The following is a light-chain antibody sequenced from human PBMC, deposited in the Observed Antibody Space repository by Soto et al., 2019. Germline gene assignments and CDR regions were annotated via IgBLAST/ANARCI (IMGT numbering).Light chain of an antibody. CDR2: AAS. CDR1: QGIRNE. J-gene: IGKJ1*01. Sequence: DIQMTQSPSSLSASVGDRDTITCRASQGIRNELGWYQQKPGKDPKRLIYAASSLQSGVPSRFSGSGSGTEFTLTSSNLQPEDCATDYCLQHNSYPWKFGQVTKVSIK. V-gene: IGKV1-17*02. CDR3: LQHNSYPWK.